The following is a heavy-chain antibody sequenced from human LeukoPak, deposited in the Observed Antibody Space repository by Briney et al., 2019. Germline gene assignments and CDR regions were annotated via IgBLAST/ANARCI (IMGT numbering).Heavy chain of an antibody. CDR1: GFTLSSYW. J-gene: IGHJ4*02. CDR2: IKQDGSEK. D-gene: IGHD2-2*01. CDR3: ARDKVDIDY. Sequence: GGSLRLSCAASGFTLSSYWMSWVRQAPGKGLEWVANIKQDGSEKYYVDSVKGRFTISRDNAKNSLYLQMNSLRAEDTAVYYCARDKVDIDYWGQGTLVTVS. V-gene: IGHV3-7*01.